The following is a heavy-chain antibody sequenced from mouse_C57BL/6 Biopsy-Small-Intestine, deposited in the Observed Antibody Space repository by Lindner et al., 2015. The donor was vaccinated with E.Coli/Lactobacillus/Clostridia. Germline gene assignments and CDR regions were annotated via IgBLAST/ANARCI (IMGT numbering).Heavy chain of an antibody. CDR2: ISAYNGNA. CDR1: GYTFTSYG. J-gene: IGHJ2*01. Sequence: SVKVSCKASGYTFTSYGISWLRQAPGQGLEWMGWISAYNGNANYAQRLQGRVTMTTDTSTSTAYMELRSLRSDDTAVYYCARGGLGRDGYNRRENYFDYWGQGTLVTVSS. D-gene: IGHD2-3*01. V-gene: IGHV1-81*01. CDR3: ARGGLGRDGYNRRENYFDY.